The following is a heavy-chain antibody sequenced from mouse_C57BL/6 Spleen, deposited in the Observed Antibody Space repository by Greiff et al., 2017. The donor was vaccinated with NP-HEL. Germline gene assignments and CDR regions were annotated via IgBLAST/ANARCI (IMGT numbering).Heavy chain of an antibody. CDR1: GYTFTSYW. J-gene: IGHJ2*01. D-gene: IGHD1-1*01. CDR2: IDPSDSET. V-gene: IGHV1-52*01. CDR3: ARSPGSSYFDY. Sequence: QVQLQQPGAELVRPGSSVKLSCKASGYTFTSYWMHWVKQRPIQGLEWIGNIDPSDSETPYNQKFKDKATLTVDKSSSTAYMQLSSLTSEDSAVYYCARSPGSSYFDYWGQGTTLTVSS.